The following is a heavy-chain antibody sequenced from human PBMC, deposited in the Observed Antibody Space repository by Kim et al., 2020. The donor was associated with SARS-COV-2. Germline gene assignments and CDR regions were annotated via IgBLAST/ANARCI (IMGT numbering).Heavy chain of an antibody. V-gene: IGHV3-48*02. D-gene: IGHD2-2*01. CDR2: ISAGSSTI. Sequence: GGSLRLSCAASGFKFSSCSMNWVRQAPGKGLEWLSYISAGSSTIYYSDSVQGRFTISRDNAKNSLFLQMNSLRDEDTAVYYCATDGVPVGPGDAFDIWGQGTMVSVSS. J-gene: IGHJ3*02. CDR1: GFKFSSCS. CDR3: ATDGVPVGPGDAFDI.